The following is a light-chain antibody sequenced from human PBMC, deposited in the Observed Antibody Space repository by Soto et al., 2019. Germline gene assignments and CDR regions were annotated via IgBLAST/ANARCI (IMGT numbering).Light chain of an antibody. CDR1: QSISSW. Sequence: DIQMTQSPSTLSASVGDRVTITCRASQSISSWLAWYQQKPGKAPKLLIYDASSLESGVPSRFSGRGSGTEFTLNISSLQTDDFATYYCQQYNSYLTFGQGTKVEIK. CDR3: QQYNSYLT. V-gene: IGKV1-5*01. CDR2: DAS. J-gene: IGKJ1*01.